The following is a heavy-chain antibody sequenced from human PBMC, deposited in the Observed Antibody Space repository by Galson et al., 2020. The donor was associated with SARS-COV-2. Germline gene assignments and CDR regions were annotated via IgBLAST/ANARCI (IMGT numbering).Heavy chain of an antibody. CDR1: GFIFINYW. CDR3: ARGYGADSSGYFYDIIDY. V-gene: IGHV3-74*01. D-gene: IGHD3-22*01. CDR2: IHTDGSDT. Sequence: GGSLRLSCAASGFIFINYWMFWVRQAPGKGLVWVSRIHTDGSDTNYADSVKGRFTMSRDNARNTLFLQMNSLRVEDTGVYYCARGYGADSSGYFYDIIDYWGQGTLVTVSS. J-gene: IGHJ4*02.